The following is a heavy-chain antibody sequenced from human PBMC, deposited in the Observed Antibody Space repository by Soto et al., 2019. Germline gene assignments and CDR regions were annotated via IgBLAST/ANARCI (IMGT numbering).Heavy chain of an antibody. CDR2: INPNSGGT. V-gene: IGHV1-2*02. CDR3: ASRRGGYSSYAEDY. J-gene: IGHJ4*02. D-gene: IGHD6-13*01. CDR1: GYTFSVYY. Sequence: VKVSCKASGYTFSVYYMHWVRQAPGQGLEWMGWINPNSGGTNYAQKFQGRVTMTRDRSISMAYMELSRLRSDDTAGYCCASRRGGYSSYAEDYWGQGDLGTIAS.